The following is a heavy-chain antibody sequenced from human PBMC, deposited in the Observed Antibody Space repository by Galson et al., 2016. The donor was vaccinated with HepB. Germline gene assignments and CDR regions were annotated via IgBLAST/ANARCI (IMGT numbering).Heavy chain of an antibody. V-gene: IGHV3-23*01. CDR3: AKRYCRGGSCYHVDH. CDR2: ISGRGSST. D-gene: IGHD2-15*01. Sequence: SLRLSCAASGFTFSSYAMSWVRQAPGKGLEWVSLISGRGSSTFYADSVKGRFTISRDNSKNTLYLQMNSLRAEATAVYYFAKRYCRGGSCYHVDHWGQGTLVTVSS. J-gene: IGHJ5*02. CDR1: GFTFSSYA.